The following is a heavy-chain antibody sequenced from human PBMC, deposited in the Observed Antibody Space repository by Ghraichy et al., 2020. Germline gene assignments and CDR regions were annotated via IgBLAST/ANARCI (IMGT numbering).Heavy chain of an antibody. D-gene: IGHD3-3*01. CDR3: AKERFVEWSLDS. Sequence: GGSLRLSCAASGLTFKSYAMNWVRQAPGKGLEWVSEISGSGANTHYGDSVKGRFTISRDNSKNTVYLQMTSLRVEDTAVYYCAKERFVEWSLDSWGQGTLVTFSS. V-gene: IGHV3-23*01. J-gene: IGHJ4*02. CDR1: GLTFKSYA. CDR2: ISGSGANT.